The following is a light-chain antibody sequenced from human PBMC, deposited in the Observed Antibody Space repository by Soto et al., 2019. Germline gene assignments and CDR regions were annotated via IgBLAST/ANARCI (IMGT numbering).Light chain of an antibody. J-gene: IGKJ1*01. V-gene: IGKV3-15*01. Sequence: EIVLTQSPATLSVSPGERVTLXCRASQSVSSRLAWYHQKLGQSPRLLIYGASTRATGIPARFSGSGSGTEFTLTISSLQSEDFGLYYCHQYNNFWTFGQGTKVDIK. CDR1: QSVSSR. CDR3: HQYNNFWT. CDR2: GAS.